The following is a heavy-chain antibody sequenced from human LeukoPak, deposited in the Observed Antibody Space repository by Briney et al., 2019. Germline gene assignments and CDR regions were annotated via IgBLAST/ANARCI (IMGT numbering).Heavy chain of an antibody. CDR3: AILPPGIAVAGTFDY. CDR1: GFTFSSYA. Sequence: GGSLRLSCAASGFTFSSYAMSWVRQAPGKGLEWVSAISGSGGSTYYADSVKGRFTISRDNSKNTLYLQMNSLRAEDTAVYYRAILPPGIAVAGTFDYWGQGTLVTVSS. V-gene: IGHV3-23*01. D-gene: IGHD6-19*01. J-gene: IGHJ4*02. CDR2: ISGSGGST.